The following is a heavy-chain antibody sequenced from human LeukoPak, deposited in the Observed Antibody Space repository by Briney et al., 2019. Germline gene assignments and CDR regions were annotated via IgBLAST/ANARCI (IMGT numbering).Heavy chain of an antibody. CDR3: ARFGGWLRPKYYFDY. Sequence: GGSLRLSCAASGFTFSSYGMHWVRQAPGKGLEWVSSISSSSSYIYYADSVKGRFTISRDNAKNSLYLQMNSLRAEDTAVYYCARFGGWLRPKYYFDYWGQGTLVTVSS. V-gene: IGHV3-21*01. D-gene: IGHD5-12*01. J-gene: IGHJ4*02. CDR1: GFTFSSYG. CDR2: ISSSSSYI.